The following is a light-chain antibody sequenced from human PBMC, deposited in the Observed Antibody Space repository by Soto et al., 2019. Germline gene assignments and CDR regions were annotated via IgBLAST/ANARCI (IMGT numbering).Light chain of an antibody. CDR2: GAS. J-gene: IGKJ2*03. V-gene: IGKV3-20*01. CDR3: QQYGSAPYS. CDR1: QSVSLNY. Sequence: EVVLTQSPGTLSLSPGERAILSCRASQSVSLNYLAWYQQKPGQTPRLLIYGASSRATGIPDRFSGSGSGTDFTLTIGRLEPEDFAVYYCQQYGSAPYSFGQGTKLEIQ.